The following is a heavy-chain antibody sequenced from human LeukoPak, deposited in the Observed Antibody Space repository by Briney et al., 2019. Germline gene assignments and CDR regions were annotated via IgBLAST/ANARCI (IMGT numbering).Heavy chain of an antibody. V-gene: IGHV3-48*02. J-gene: IGHJ6*02. CDR1: GFTFSSYN. Sequence: AGGSLRLSCAASGFTFSSYNMNWVRQAPGKGLEWLSYISTSSSPIYYADSVEGRFTISRDNAKNSLYLQMNSLRDEDTAVYYCARAPFYNYGMDVWGQGTTVTVSS. CDR3: ARAPFYNYGMDV. CDR2: ISTSSSPI.